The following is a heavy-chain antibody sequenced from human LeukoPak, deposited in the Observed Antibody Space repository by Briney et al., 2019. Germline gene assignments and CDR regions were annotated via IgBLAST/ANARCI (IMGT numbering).Heavy chain of an antibody. D-gene: IGHD3-3*01. V-gene: IGHV4-34*01. CDR2: INHSGGT. J-gene: IGHJ6*04. CDR3: ARNLESYYYYGMDV. CDR1: GGSFSGYY. Sequence: SETLSLTCAVYGGSFSGYYWSWIRQPPGKGLEWIGEINHSGGTNYNPSLKSRVTISVDTSKNQFSLKLSSVTAADTAVYYCARNLESYYYYGMDVWGKGTTVTVSS.